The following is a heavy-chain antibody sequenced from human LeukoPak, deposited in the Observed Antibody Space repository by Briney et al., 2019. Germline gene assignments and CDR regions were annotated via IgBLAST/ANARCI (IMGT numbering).Heavy chain of an antibody. CDR1: GFTFSSYA. J-gene: IGHJ3*02. Sequence: GGSLRLSCAASGFTFSSYAMSWVRQAPGKGLEWVSGIGGSGGGTYYADSVKGRFTISRDNSKNTLYLQMNSLRADDTAVYYCAKDRWSSPVSSSDMWGQGTMVTVSS. CDR2: IGGSGGGT. D-gene: IGHD2/OR15-2a*01. CDR3: AKDRWSSPVSSSDM. V-gene: IGHV3-23*01.